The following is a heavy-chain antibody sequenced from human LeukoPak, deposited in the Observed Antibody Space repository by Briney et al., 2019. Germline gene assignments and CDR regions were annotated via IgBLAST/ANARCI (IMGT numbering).Heavy chain of an antibody. CDR1: GVTFSSYE. J-gene: IGHJ4*02. Sequence: GGSLRLSCAASGVTFSSYEMNWVRQAPGKGLEWVSYISSSGSTIYYADSVKGRFTISRDNAKNSLYLQMNSLRAEDTAVYYCARGLQATPVGELAFDYWGQGTLVTVSS. D-gene: IGHD3-10*01. V-gene: IGHV3-48*03. CDR3: ARGLQATPVGELAFDY. CDR2: ISSSGSTI.